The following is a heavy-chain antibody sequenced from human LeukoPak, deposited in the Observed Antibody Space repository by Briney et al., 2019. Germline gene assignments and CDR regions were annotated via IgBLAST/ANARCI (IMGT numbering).Heavy chain of an antibody. V-gene: IGHV1-2*02. CDR3: ARGSWLFPYYYGMDV. J-gene: IGHJ6*02. D-gene: IGHD3-9*01. CDR1: GYTFTGYY. CDR2: INPNSGGT. Sequence: ASVKVSCKASGYTFTGYYMHWVRQAPGRGLEWMGWINPNSGGTNYAQKFQGRVTMTRDTSISTAYMELSRLRSDDTAVYYCARGSWLFPYYYGMDVWGQGTTVTVSS.